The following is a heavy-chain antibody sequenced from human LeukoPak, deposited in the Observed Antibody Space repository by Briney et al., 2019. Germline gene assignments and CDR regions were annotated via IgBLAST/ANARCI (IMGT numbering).Heavy chain of an antibody. D-gene: IGHD3-16*01. CDR2: IYYSGST. CDR3: ARLSGGGRSFRNSRFDY. Sequence: PSQTLSLTCTVSGGSITSGDYYWSWIRQPAGKGLEWIGRIYYSGSTYYNPSLKSRVTISVDTSKNQFSLKLSSVTAADTAVYYCARLSGGGRSFRNSRFDYWGQGTLVTVSS. V-gene: IGHV4-30-4*08. CDR1: GGSITSGDYY. J-gene: IGHJ4*02.